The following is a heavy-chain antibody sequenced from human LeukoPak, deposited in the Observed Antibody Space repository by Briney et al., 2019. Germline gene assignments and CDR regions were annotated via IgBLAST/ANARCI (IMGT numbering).Heavy chain of an antibody. CDR2: ISSSSGAI. CDR1: GFTLSSYS. CDR3: ARGPVAALHFDY. D-gene: IGHD6-19*01. V-gene: IGHV3-48*01. Sequence: GSLRLSCAASGFTLSSYSMNWVRQAPGKGLEWVSYISSSSGAIYYADSMKGRFTISRDNARNSLYLQMNSLRAEDTAVYYCARGPVAALHFDYWGQGTLVTVSS. J-gene: IGHJ4*02.